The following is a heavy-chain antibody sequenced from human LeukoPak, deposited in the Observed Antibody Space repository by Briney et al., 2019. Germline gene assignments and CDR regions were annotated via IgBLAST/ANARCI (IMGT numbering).Heavy chain of an antibody. CDR2: ISAYNGNT. CDR3: ARSHPYYYDSSGPRMDV. V-gene: IGHV1-18*01. Sequence: GASVKVSCKASGYTFTSYGISWVRQAPGQGLEWMGWISAYNGNTNYAQKLQGRVTMTTDTSTSTAYMELRSLRSDDTAVYYCARSHPYYYDSSGPRMDVWGQGTTVTVSS. CDR1: GYTFTSYG. D-gene: IGHD3-22*01. J-gene: IGHJ6*02.